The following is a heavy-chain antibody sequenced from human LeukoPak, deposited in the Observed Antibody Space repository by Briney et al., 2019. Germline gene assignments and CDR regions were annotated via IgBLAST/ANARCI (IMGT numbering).Heavy chain of an antibody. V-gene: IGHV1-2*02. CDR1: GYTFTGYY. Sequence: ASVKVSCKASGYTFTGYYIHWVRQAPGQGLEWMGWINPNSGGTNYAQKFQGRVTMTRDTSISTAYMELSRLRSDDTAVYYCARAQESGWYRRYYYYGMDVWGQGTTVTVSS. D-gene: IGHD6-19*01. CDR2: INPNSGGT. J-gene: IGHJ6*02. CDR3: ARAQESGWYRRYYYYGMDV.